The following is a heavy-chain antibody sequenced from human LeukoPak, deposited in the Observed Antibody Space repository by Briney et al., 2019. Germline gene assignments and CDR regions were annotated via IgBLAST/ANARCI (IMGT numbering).Heavy chain of an antibody. D-gene: IGHD2-2*01. Sequence: SETLSLTCTVSGGSISSYYWSWIRQPPGKGLEWIGYIYYSGSTNYNPSLKSRVTISVDTSKNQFSLKLSSVTAADTAVYYCARGQGGYCSSTSCYNWFDPWGQGTLVTVSS. V-gene: IGHV4-59*01. J-gene: IGHJ5*02. CDR3: ARGQGGYCSSTSCYNWFDP. CDR2: IYYSGST. CDR1: GGSISSYY.